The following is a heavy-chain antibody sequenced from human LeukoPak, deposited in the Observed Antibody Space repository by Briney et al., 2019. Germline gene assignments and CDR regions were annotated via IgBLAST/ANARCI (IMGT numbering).Heavy chain of an antibody. Sequence: GGSLRLSCAASGFTVSSNYMSWVRQAPGKGLEWVSSISSSSSYIYYADSVKGRFTISRDNAKNSLYLQMNSLRAEDTAVYYCARDVVTAIPFDYWGQGTLVTVSS. V-gene: IGHV3-21*01. J-gene: IGHJ4*02. CDR1: GFTVSSNY. CDR3: ARDVVTAIPFDY. D-gene: IGHD2-21*02. CDR2: ISSSSSYI.